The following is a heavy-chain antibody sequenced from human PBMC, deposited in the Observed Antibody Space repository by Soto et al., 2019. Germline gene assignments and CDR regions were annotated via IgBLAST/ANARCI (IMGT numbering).Heavy chain of an antibody. CDR1: GGSMSSYY. Sequence: PSETLSLTCTVSGGSMSSYYWTWLRQSTGRGLEWIGYISYSGSTYYNPSLKSRVTISADTSKNQFALRMNSMIAADTAVYYCARADPDASVGYWGQGTLVTVSS. V-gene: IGHV4-59*01. D-gene: IGHD2-15*01. CDR2: ISYSGST. CDR3: ARADPDASVGY. J-gene: IGHJ4*02.